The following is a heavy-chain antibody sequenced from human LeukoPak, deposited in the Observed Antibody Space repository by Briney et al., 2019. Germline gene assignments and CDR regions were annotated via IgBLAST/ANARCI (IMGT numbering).Heavy chain of an antibody. CDR2: ISYDGSNK. V-gene: IGHV3-30*03. Sequence: GRSLRLSCAASGFTFSSYGMHWVRQAPGKGLEWVAVISYDGSNKYYADSVKGRFTISRDNSKNTLYLQMNSLRAEDTAVYYCARATKEFDILTGYYFDYWGQGTLVTVSS. J-gene: IGHJ4*02. CDR1: GFTFSSYG. D-gene: IGHD3-9*01. CDR3: ARATKEFDILTGYYFDY.